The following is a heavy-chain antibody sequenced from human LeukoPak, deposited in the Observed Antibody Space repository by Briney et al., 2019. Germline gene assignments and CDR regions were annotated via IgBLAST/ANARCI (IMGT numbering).Heavy chain of an antibody. CDR3: ARGSLVVVAATTPLRFDP. V-gene: IGHV4-34*01. D-gene: IGHD2-15*01. Sequence: PSETLSLTCAVYGGSFSGYYWSWIRQPPGKGLEWIGEINHSGSTNYNPSLKSRVTISVDTSKNQFSLKLSSVTAADTAVYYCARGSLVVVAATTPLRFDPWGQGTLVTVSS. CDR1: GGSFSGYY. J-gene: IGHJ5*02. CDR2: INHSGST.